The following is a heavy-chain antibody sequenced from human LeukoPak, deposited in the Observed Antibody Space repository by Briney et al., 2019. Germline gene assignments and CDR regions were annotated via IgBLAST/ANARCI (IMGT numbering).Heavy chain of an antibody. CDR2: FIPIFGTA. J-gene: IGHJ4*02. V-gene: IGHV1-69*05. CDR1: GGTFSSYA. Sequence: SVKVSCKASGGTFSSYAISWVRQAPGQGLEWMGGFIPIFGTANYAQKFQGRVTITTDESTSTAYMELSSLRSEDTAVYYCARVGSSSKEKPGRNYFDYWGQGTLVTVSS. CDR3: ARVGSSSKEKPGRNYFDY. D-gene: IGHD6-6*01.